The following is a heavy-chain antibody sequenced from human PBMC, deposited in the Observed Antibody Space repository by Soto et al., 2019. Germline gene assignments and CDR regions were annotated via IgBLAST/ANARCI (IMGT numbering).Heavy chain of an antibody. V-gene: IGHV3-33*01. D-gene: IGHD3-22*01. CDR1: GFTFSSYG. CDR3: ARDLTYYDSSGYYLYYYYGMDV. J-gene: IGHJ6*02. CDR2: IWYDGSNK. Sequence: PGGSLRPSCAASGFTFSSYGMHWVRQAPGKGLEWVAVIWYDGSNKYYADSVKGRFTISRDNSKNTLYLQMNSLRAEDTAVYYCARDLTYYDSSGYYLYYYYGMDVWGQGTTVTVSS.